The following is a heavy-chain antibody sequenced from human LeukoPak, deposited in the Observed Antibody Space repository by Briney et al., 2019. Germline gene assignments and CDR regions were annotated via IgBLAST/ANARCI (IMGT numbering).Heavy chain of an antibody. D-gene: IGHD3-10*01. CDR3: ARAAHYSGTSDQYSGGWYYFDF. J-gene: IGHJ4*02. CDR2: IYYSGST. CDR1: GGSISSYY. Sequence: PSETLSLTCTVSGGSISSYYWSWIRQPPGKGLEWIGYIYYSGSTNYNPSLKSRVTISVDTSKNHFSLKLSSVTAADTAVYYCARAAHYSGTSDQYSGGWYYFDFWGQGTLVTVSS. V-gene: IGHV4-59*01.